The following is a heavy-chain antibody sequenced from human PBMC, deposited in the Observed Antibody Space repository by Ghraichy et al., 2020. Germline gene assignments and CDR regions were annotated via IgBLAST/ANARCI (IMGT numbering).Heavy chain of an antibody. CDR3: ARVRETGVHYYYYMDV. Sequence: SETLSLTCTVSGGSISSYYWSWIRQPPGKGLEWIGYIYYSGSTNYNPSLKSRVTISVDTSKNQFSLKLSSVTAADTAVYYCARVRETGVHYYYYMDVWGKGTTVTVSS. J-gene: IGHJ6*03. CDR1: GGSISSYY. V-gene: IGHV4-59*01. D-gene: IGHD1-26*01. CDR2: IYYSGST.